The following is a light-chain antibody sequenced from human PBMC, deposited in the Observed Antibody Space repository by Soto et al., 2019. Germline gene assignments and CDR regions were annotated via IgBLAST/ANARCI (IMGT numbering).Light chain of an antibody. CDR1: QSVSSN. V-gene: IGKV3-15*01. CDR3: QQYNDWPWT. J-gene: IGKJ1*01. CDR2: AAS. Sequence: EIVMTQSPATLSVSPGERATLSCRASQSVSSNLAWYQQKPGLAPRLFFYAASIRATGIPARFSGSGSGTEFTLTISSLQSEDFAVYYCQQYNDWPWTLGQGTKVEIK.